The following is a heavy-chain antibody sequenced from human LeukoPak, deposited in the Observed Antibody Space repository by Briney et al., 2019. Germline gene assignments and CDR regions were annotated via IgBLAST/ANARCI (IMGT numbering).Heavy chain of an antibody. V-gene: IGHV3-7*04. CDR2: IKHDGSET. CDR1: GFTFSSYW. Sequence: GGSLRLSCAASGFTFSSYWMSWVRQAPGKGLEWVANIKHDGSETYYVDSVKGRFTISKDSAKNSLYLQMNSLRAEDTAVYYCAWETRWELFDYWGQGTLVTVSS. CDR3: AWETRWELFDY. D-gene: IGHD1-7*01. J-gene: IGHJ4*02.